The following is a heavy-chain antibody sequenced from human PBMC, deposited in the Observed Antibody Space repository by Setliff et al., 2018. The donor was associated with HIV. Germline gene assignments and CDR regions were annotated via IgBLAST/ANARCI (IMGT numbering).Heavy chain of an antibody. CDR1: GYTFTSYY. CDR3: ASTSDLYSSGWYYAY. V-gene: IGHV1-46*01. D-gene: IGHD6-19*01. Sequence: GASVKVSCKASGYTFTSYYMHWVRQAPGQGLEWVGIINPSGGSTSYAQKFQGRVTMTRDTSTSTVYMELSSLRSEDTAVYYCASTSDLYSSGWYYAYWGQGTLVTVSS. J-gene: IGHJ4*02. CDR2: INPSGGST.